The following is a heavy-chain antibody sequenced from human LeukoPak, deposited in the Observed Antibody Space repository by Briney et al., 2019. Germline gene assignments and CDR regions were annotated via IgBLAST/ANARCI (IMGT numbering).Heavy chain of an antibody. CDR3: ARRKRLAHYFDY. D-gene: IGHD2-21*01. J-gene: IGHJ4*02. Sequence: PSETLSLTCTVSGGSISSGGYYWGWIRQPPGKGLEWIGSIYYSGSTYYNPSLKSRVTISVDTSKNQFSLKLSSVTAADTAVYYCARRKRLAHYFDYWGQGTLVTVSS. CDR2: IYYSGST. CDR1: GGSISSGGYY. V-gene: IGHV4-39*01.